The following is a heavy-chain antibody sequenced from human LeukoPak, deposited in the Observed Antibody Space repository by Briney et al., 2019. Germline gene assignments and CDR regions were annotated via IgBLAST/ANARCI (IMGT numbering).Heavy chain of an antibody. Sequence: GGSPRLSCAASGFTFSSYAISWVRQAPGKGLEWVSAISGSGGSTYYADSVKGRFTISRDNSKNTLYLQMNSLRAEDTAVYYCAKDKGLILTGYSLAEYFQHWGQGILVTVSS. D-gene: IGHD3-9*01. CDR2: ISGSGGST. J-gene: IGHJ1*01. CDR3: AKDKGLILTGYSLAEYFQH. CDR1: GFTFSSYA. V-gene: IGHV3-23*01.